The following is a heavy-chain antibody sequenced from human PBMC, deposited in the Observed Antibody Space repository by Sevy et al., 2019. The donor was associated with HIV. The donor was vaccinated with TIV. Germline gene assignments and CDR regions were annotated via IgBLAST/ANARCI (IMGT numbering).Heavy chain of an antibody. CDR3: AKDLPHYYDSSGYTEGLFDY. CDR1: GFTFSSYA. D-gene: IGHD3-22*01. J-gene: IGHJ4*02. Sequence: GGSLRLSCAASGFTFSSYAMSWVRQAPGKGLEWVSAISGSGGSKYYADSVKGRFTISRDNSKNTLYLQMNSLRAEDTAVYYCAKDLPHYYDSSGYTEGLFDYWGQGTLVTVSS. V-gene: IGHV3-23*01. CDR2: ISGSGGSK.